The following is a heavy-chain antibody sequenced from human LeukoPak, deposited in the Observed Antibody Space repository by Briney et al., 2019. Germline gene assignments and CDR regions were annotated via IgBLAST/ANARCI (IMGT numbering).Heavy chain of an antibody. Sequence: ETLSLTCTVSGYSISSGYYWGWIRQPPGKGLEWVGRIQSKTDGGTTDYAAPVKGRFTISRDDSKNTLYLQMNSLKTEDTAVYYCTTDFYDFWSGYTYYYYYMDVWGKGTTVTVSS. CDR1: GYSISSGYY. CDR3: TTDFYDFWSGYTYYYYYMDV. J-gene: IGHJ6*03. D-gene: IGHD3-3*01. CDR2: IQSKTDGGTT. V-gene: IGHV3-15*01.